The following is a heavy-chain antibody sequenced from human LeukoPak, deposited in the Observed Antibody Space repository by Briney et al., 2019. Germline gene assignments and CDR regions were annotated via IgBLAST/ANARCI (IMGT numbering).Heavy chain of an antibody. Sequence: SETLSLTCGVSSGTIRNSHYYWAWVRAPPGKGLEWIGSIYYSGSTYYNPSLKSRVTISVDTSKNQFSLKLSSVTAADTAVYYCARGVLGYCSGGSCYSDYYYYYMDVWGKGTTVTVSS. CDR1: SGTIRNSHYY. J-gene: IGHJ6*03. CDR3: ARGVLGYCSGGSCYSDYYYYYMDV. D-gene: IGHD2-15*01. V-gene: IGHV4-39*07. CDR2: IYYSGST.